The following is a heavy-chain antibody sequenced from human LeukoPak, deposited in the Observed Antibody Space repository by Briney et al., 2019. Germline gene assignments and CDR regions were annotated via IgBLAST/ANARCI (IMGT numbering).Heavy chain of an antibody. CDR2: ISGSGGST. J-gene: IGHJ6*03. CDR1: GFTFSSYA. Sequence: SCAAAGFTFSSYAMSWGRLDPGKGLEWVSAISGSGGSTYYADYGKVLCSLCRDNSKNTLYLQMNSLRAEDTAVYYCAKDKGVGATFYSGYMVLWGEKPTDRVSS. D-gene: IGHD1-26*01. CDR3: AKDKGVGATFYSGYMVL. V-gene: IGHV3-23*01.